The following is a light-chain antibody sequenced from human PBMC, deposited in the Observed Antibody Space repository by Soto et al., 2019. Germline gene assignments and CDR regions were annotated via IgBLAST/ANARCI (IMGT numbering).Light chain of an antibody. V-gene: IGLV2-8*01. J-gene: IGLJ3*02. CDR2: EVS. Sequence: QSVLTQPPSASGSPGQSVTISCTGSSRDVGGYNYVSRYQQYPGKAPKLMIYEVSKRPSGVPDRFSGSKSGNTASLTVSGLQAEDEADYYCSSYAGTNNFGVFGGGTKLTVL. CDR3: SSYAGTNNFGV. CDR1: SRDVGGYNY.